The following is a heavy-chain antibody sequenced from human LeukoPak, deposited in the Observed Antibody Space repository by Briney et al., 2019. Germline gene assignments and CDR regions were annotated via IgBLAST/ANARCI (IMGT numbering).Heavy chain of an antibody. V-gene: IGHV1-69*02. CDR1: GGTFSSYT. CDR3: AGVVVVAATRTFDY. Sequence: GSSVKVSCKASGGTFSSYTISWVRQAPGQGLEWMGRIIPILGIANYAQKFQGRVTITTDESTSTAYMELTSLRSEDTAVYYCAGVVVVAATRTFDYWGQGTLVTVSS. D-gene: IGHD2-15*01. J-gene: IGHJ4*02. CDR2: IIPILGIA.